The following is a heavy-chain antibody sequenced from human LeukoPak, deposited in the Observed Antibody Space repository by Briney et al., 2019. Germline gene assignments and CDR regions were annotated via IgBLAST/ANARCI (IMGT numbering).Heavy chain of an antibody. Sequence: GGSLRLSCAASGFTFSSYSMNWVRQAPGKGLEWVSSISSSSSYIYYADSVKGRFTISRDNAKNSLYLQMISLRAEDTAVYYCARGSSWYGDVVYFDYWGQGTLVTVSS. J-gene: IGHJ4*02. CDR3: ARGSSWYGDVVYFDY. CDR2: ISSSSSYI. D-gene: IGHD6-13*01. V-gene: IGHV3-21*01. CDR1: GFTFSSYS.